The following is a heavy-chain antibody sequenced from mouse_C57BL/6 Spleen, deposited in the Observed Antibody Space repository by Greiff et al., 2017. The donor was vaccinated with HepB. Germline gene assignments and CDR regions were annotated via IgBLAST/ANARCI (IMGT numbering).Heavy chain of an antibody. CDR3: ARYVRYGFDY. CDR1: GYTFTSYW. Sequence: QVQLQQPGAELVMPGASVKLSCKASGYTFTSYWMHWVKQRPGQGLEWIGEIDPSDSYTNYNQKFKGKSTLTVDKSSSTAYMQLSSLTSEDSAVYYCARYVRYGFDYWGQGTTLTVSS. D-gene: IGHD1-1*01. CDR2: IDPSDSYT. V-gene: IGHV1-69*01. J-gene: IGHJ2*01.